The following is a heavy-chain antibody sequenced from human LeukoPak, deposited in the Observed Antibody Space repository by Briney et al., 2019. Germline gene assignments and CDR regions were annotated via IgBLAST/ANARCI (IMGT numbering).Heavy chain of an antibody. CDR3: TTRNRVPHGMDV. V-gene: IGHV3-21*04. J-gene: IGHJ6*02. CDR1: GFTFSSYS. D-gene: IGHD1-14*01. Sequence: GGSLRLSCAASGFTFSSYSMNWGRQAPGKGLEWVSSISSSSSFIYYADSVKGRFTISRDDSKNTAYLQMNSLKTEDSAVYYCTTRNRVPHGMDVWGQGTTVTVSS. CDR2: ISSSSSFI.